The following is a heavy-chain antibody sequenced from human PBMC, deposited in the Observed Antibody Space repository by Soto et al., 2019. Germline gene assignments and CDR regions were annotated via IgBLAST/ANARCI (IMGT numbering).Heavy chain of an antibody. CDR1: GFTFSSYS. V-gene: IGHV3-21*01. J-gene: IGHJ4*02. D-gene: IGHD3-10*01. CDR3: ARQLTYYYGSGSYYNADY. CDR2: ISSSSSYI. Sequence: LSPTCAASGFTFSSYSMNWVRQAPGKGLEWVSSISSSSSYIYYADSVKGRFTISRDNAKNSLYLQMNSLRAEDTAVYYCARQLTYYYGSGSYYNADYWGQGTLVTVSS.